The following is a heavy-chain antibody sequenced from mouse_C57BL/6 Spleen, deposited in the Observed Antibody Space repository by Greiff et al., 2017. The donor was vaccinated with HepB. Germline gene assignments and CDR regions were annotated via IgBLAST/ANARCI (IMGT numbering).Heavy chain of an antibody. CDR3: ARSGYDPAWLAY. V-gene: IGHV1-50*01. CDR1: GYTFTSYW. D-gene: IGHD3-1*01. J-gene: IGHJ3*01. CDR2: IDPSDSYT. Sequence: QVQLQQSGAELVKPGASVKLSCKASGYTFTSYWMQWVKQRPGQGLEWIGEIDPSDSYTNYHQKFKGKATLTVDTSSSTAYMQLSSLTSEDSAVSYCARSGYDPAWLAYWGQGARVTVAA.